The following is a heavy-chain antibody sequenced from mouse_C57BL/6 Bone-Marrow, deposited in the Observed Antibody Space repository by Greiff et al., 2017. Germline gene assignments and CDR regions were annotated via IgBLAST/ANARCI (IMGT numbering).Heavy chain of an antibody. CDR2: IDPSDSYT. V-gene: IGHV1-50*01. CDR3: ARDYYGSSMFAY. D-gene: IGHD1-1*01. Sequence: QVQLQQPGAELVKPGASVKLSCKASGYTFTSYWMPWVKQRPGQGLEWIGEIDPSDSYTNYNQKFKGKATLTVDTSSSTAYMQLSSLTSEDSAVYYGARDYYGSSMFAYWGQRTLVTVSA. CDR1: GYTFTSYW. J-gene: IGHJ3*01.